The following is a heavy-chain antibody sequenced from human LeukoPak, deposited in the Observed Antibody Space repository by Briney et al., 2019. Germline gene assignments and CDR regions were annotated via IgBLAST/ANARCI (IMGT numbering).Heavy chain of an antibody. CDR1: GGSISSSNW. CDR3: ARGDMGGSYLSAEYFQH. D-gene: IGHD1-26*01. V-gene: IGHV4-4*02. CDR2: IYHSGST. Sequence: SETLSLTCAVSGGSISSSNWWSWVRQPPGKGLEWIGEIYHSGSTNYNPSLKSRVTISVDKSKNQFSLKLSSVTAADTAVYYCARGDMGGSYLSAEYFQHWGQGTLVTVSS. J-gene: IGHJ1*01.